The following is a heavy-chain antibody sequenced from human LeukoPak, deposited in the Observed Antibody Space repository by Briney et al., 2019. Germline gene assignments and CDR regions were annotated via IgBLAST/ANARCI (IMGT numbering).Heavy chain of an antibody. J-gene: IGHJ4*02. CDR3: ARVLGAPPDY. D-gene: IGHD1-26*01. Sequence: GGSLRLSCAASGLTVSSNYMSWVRPSPGQGLQWVSVIYSSGSTYYADSVKGRFTISRDNSKNTLYLQMNSLRAEDTAVYYCARVLGAPPDYWGQGTLVTVSS. V-gene: IGHV3-66*01. CDR2: IYSSGST. CDR1: GLTVSSNY.